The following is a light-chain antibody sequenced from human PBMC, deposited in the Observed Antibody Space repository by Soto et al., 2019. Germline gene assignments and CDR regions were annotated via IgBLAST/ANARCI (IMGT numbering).Light chain of an antibody. Sequence: EIVMTQSPATLSVSPGERATLSCRASQSVSSNLAWYQQKPGQAPRLLIYGASTRATGISARFSGSRSGTEFTLTISSLQSEDFAVYYCQQYNNWPSTFGQGTRLEIK. CDR2: GAS. CDR3: QQYNNWPST. V-gene: IGKV3-15*01. J-gene: IGKJ5*01. CDR1: QSVSSN.